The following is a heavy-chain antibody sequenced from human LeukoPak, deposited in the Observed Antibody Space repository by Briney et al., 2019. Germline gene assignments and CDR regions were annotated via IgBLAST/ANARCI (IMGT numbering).Heavy chain of an antibody. CDR2: IIPILGIA. D-gene: IGHD6-19*01. V-gene: IGHV1-69*04. Sequence: ASVKVSCKASGGTFSSYAISWVRQAPGQGLEWMGRIIPILGIANYAQKFQGRVTITADKSTSTAYMEPSSLRSEDTAVYYCARLDEIAVAGKGGFDYWGQGTLVTVSS. CDR3: ARLDEIAVAGKGGFDY. J-gene: IGHJ4*02. CDR1: GGTFSSYA.